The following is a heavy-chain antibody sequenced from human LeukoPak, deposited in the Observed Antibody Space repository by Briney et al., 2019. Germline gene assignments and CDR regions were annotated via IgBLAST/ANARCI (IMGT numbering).Heavy chain of an antibody. CDR1: GYTFTVYY. V-gene: IGHV1-2*02. D-gene: IGHD5-24*01. CDR3: AREGAGDGYNFGFDY. J-gene: IGHJ4*02. Sequence: ASVNVSCKASGYTFTVYYMHCVRQAPGQGLEWMGWINPNSGGTNYAQKFQGRVTMTRDTSISTAFMELSRLRSDDTAVYYCAREGAGDGYNFGFDYWGQGTLVTVSS. CDR2: INPNSGGT.